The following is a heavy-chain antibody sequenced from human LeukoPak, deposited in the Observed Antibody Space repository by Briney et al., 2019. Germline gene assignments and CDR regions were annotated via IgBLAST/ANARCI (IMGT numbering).Heavy chain of an antibody. D-gene: IGHD3-22*01. CDR1: GYTLTELS. Sequence: GASVEVSCKVSGYTLTELSMHWVRQAPGKGLEWMGGFDPEDGETIYAQKFQGRVTMTEDTSTDTAYMELSSLRSEDTAVYYCATGLDSSGYIDYWGQGTLVTVSS. V-gene: IGHV1-24*01. J-gene: IGHJ4*02. CDR2: FDPEDGET. CDR3: ATGLDSSGYIDY.